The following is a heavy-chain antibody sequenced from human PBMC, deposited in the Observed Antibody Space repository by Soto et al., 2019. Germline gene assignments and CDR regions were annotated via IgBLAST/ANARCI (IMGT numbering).Heavy chain of an antibody. V-gene: IGHV3-23*01. D-gene: IGHD1-26*01. CDR1: GFTFSSYA. J-gene: IGHJ4*02. CDR2: LSDSGGSI. CDR3: AQSKVGATSNYFDY. Sequence: GGSLRLSCAASGFTFSSYAMTWVRQAPGKGLEWVSGLSDSGGSIYYADSVKGRFTISRDNSKNTLYLQLNSLRAEDTAVYYCAQSKVGATSNYFDYWGQGTLVTVSS.